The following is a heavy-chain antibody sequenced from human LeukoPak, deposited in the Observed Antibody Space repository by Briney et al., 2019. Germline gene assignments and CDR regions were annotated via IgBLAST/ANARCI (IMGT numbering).Heavy chain of an antibody. Sequence: PGGSLRLSCAASGFTFSNYAMNWVRQAPGKGLEWVSGISDSAGRKNYADSVKGRFTISRDNSKNTLYLQMNSLRAEDTAVYYCAKDGLNGSGSSSSDYYYMDVWGKGTTVTISS. D-gene: IGHD3-10*01. CDR3: AKDGLNGSGSSSSDYYYMDV. V-gene: IGHV3-23*01. J-gene: IGHJ6*03. CDR1: GFTFSNYA. CDR2: ISDSAGRK.